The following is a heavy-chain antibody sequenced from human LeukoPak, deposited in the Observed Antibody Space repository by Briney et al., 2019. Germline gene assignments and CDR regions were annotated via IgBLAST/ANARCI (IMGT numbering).Heavy chain of an antibody. Sequence: PGRSLRLSCAASGFTFSSYAMHWVRQAPGKGLEWVAVISYDGSNKYYADSVKGRFTISRDNSKDTLYLQMNSLRAEDTAVYYCARDLLRYCSSTSCLGRSYDYWGQGTLVTVSS. V-gene: IGHV3-30-3*01. J-gene: IGHJ4*02. CDR2: ISYDGSNK. CDR1: GFTFSSYA. D-gene: IGHD2-2*01. CDR3: ARDLLRYCSSTSCLGRSYDY.